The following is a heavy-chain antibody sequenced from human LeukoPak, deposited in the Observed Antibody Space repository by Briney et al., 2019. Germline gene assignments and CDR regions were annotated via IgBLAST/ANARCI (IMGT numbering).Heavy chain of an antibody. Sequence: PSETLSLTCTVSGGSISSYYWSWIRQPAGKGLEWIGRIYTSGSTNYDPSLKSRVTMSVDTSKNQFSLKLSSVTAADTAVYCCARAGRYCSSTSCYKDYYYYYMDVWGKGTTVTVSS. J-gene: IGHJ6*03. CDR2: IYTSGST. V-gene: IGHV4-4*07. CDR1: GGSISSYY. D-gene: IGHD2-2*02. CDR3: ARAGRYCSSTSCYKDYYYYYMDV.